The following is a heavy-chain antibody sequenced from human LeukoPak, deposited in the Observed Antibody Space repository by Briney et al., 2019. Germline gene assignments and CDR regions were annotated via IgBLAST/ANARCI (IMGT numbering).Heavy chain of an antibody. Sequence: GGSLRLSCSASGFTFSSYAMSWVRQAPGKGLEWVSAISGSGGSTYYADSVKGRFTISRDNSKNTLYLQMNSLRAEDTAVYYCAKPIAVAGTVDYWGQGTLVTVSS. V-gene: IGHV3-23*01. CDR3: AKPIAVAGTVDY. CDR1: GFTFSSYA. D-gene: IGHD6-19*01. CDR2: ISGSGGST. J-gene: IGHJ4*02.